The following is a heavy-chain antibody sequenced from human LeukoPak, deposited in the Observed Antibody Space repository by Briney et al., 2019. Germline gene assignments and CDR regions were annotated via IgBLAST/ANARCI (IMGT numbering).Heavy chain of an antibody. V-gene: IGHV3-53*01. CDR1: GFTVSSNY. CDR3: ARNTAGGYYDYVCGSYCYSLDY. Sequence: PGGSLSLSCAVSGFTVSSNYMSWVRQAPGKGLEWVAVIYSSGSTYYAASLTSRFTISRDTSKNTLSLQMSTLRAEDTAVYYCARNTAGGYYDYVCGSYCYSLDYWGQGTLVTVSS. D-gene: IGHD3-16*02. J-gene: IGHJ4*02. CDR2: IYSSGST.